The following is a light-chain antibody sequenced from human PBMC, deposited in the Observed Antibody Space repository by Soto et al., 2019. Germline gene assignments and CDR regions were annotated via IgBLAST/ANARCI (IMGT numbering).Light chain of an antibody. Sequence: DIVMTQSPDSLAVSLGERATINCKSSQSVLYSSNNKNYLAWYQQKPGHPPKLLIYRASTRESGVPDRFSGSGSGTDFTLTISSLQAEDVGVYYCQQYYSTLPSFGQGTKVEVK. CDR3: QQYYSTLPS. CDR2: RAS. CDR1: QSVLYSSNNKNY. V-gene: IGKV4-1*01. J-gene: IGKJ1*01.